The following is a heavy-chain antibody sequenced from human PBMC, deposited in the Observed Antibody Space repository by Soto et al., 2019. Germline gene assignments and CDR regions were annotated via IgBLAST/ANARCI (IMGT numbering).Heavy chain of an antibody. D-gene: IGHD3-16*01. J-gene: IGHJ6*02. CDR3: ARTLPRFSFDYYYYYGMDV. V-gene: IGHV4-59*08. CDR1: GGSISSYY. Sequence: PSETLSLTCTVSGGSISSYYWSWIRQPPGKGLEWIGYIYYSGSTNYNPSLKSRVTISVDTSKNQFSLKLSSVTAADTAVYYCARTLPRFSFDYYYYYGMDVWGQGTTVTVSS. CDR2: IYYSGST.